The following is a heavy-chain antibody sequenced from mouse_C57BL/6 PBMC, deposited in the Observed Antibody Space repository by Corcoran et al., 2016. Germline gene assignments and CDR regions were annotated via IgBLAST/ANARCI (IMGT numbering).Heavy chain of an antibody. J-gene: IGHJ1*03. V-gene: IGHV1-76*01. CDR3: ARNGSSYSWYFDV. Sequence: QVQLKQSGAELVRPGASVKLSCKASGYTFTDYYINWVKQRPGQGLEWIARIYPGSGNTYYNEKFKGKATLTAEKSSSTAYMQLSSLTSEDSAVYFCARNGSSYSWYFDVWDTGTTVTVTS. CDR1: GYTFTDYY. D-gene: IGHD1-1*01. CDR2: IYPGSGNT.